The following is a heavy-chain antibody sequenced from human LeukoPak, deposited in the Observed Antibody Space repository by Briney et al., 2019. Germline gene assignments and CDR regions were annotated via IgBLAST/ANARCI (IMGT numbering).Heavy chain of an antibody. CDR3: ARLRGDYGWYFDL. V-gene: IGHV4-34*01. Sequence: SETLSLTCAVYGGSFSGYYWGWIRQPPGKGLEWIGEINHSGSTNYNPSLKSRVTISVDTSKNQFSLKLSSVTAADTAVYYCARLRGDYGWYFDLWGRGTLVTVSS. CDR1: GGSFSGYY. J-gene: IGHJ2*01. CDR2: INHSGST. D-gene: IGHD4-17*01.